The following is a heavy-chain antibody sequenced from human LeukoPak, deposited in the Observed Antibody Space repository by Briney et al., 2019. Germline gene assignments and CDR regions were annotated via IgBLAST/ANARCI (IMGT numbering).Heavy chain of an antibody. J-gene: IGHJ4*02. CDR1: GFTFSSYG. D-gene: IGHD2-15*01. Sequence: GGSLRLSCAASGFTFSSYGMHWVRQAPGKGLEWVAFIRYDGSNKYYADSVKGRFTISRDNSKNTLYLQMNSLRAEDTAVYYCAKFPGYCSGGSCHYFDYWGQGTLVTVSS. CDR3: AKFPGYCSGGSCHYFDY. CDR2: IRYDGSNK. V-gene: IGHV3-30*02.